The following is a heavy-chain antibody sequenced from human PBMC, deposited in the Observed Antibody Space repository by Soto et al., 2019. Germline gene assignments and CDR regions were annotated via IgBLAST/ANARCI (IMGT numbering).Heavy chain of an antibody. Sequence: QVHLVQSGAEVKKPGSSVKVSCRASGGTFNTYGFNGVRQAPEQGLEWMGGIIPLFGTTTYAQNFQGRVTITADQSTTTAYMEMSGLTSEDTAVYFCARGGELAGWMPFDSWGQGTLVTVSS. J-gene: IGHJ4*02. D-gene: IGHD6-19*01. V-gene: IGHV1-69*01. CDR1: GGTFNTYG. CDR2: IIPLFGTT. CDR3: ARGGELAGWMPFDS.